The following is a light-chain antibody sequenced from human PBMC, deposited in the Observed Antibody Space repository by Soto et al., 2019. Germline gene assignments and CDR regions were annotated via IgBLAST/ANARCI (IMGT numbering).Light chain of an antibody. Sequence: QCVLTQPASVSGSPGQSIAISCTGTSSDVGGYNYVSWYQHHPGKAPKLLIYDVSNRPSGISNRFSGSKSDNTASLTISGPQPEDEADYYCSSYTTSNTRQIVFGTGTKVTVL. CDR1: SSDVGGYNY. V-gene: IGLV2-14*03. J-gene: IGLJ1*01. CDR2: DVS. CDR3: SSYTTSNTRQIV.